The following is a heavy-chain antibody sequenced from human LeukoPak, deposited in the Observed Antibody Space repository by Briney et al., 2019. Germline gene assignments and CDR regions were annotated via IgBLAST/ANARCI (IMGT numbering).Heavy chain of an antibody. V-gene: IGHV4-34*01. CDR1: GGSFSGYY. J-gene: IGHJ4*02. CDR3: ARGVTFGYGPRRYFDY. D-gene: IGHD5-18*01. CDR2: INHSGST. Sequence: SETLSLTCAVYGGSFSGYYWSWIRQPPGKGLEWIGEINHSGSTNYNPSLKSRVTISVDTSKNQFSLKLSSVTAADTAVYYCARGVTFGYGPRRYFDYWGQGTLVTVSS.